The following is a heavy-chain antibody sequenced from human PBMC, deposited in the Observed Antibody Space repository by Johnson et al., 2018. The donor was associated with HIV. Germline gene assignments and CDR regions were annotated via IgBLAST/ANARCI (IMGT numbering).Heavy chain of an antibody. CDR1: GFTFSSFR. J-gene: IGHJ3*02. CDR2: INSDGSSR. V-gene: IGHV3-74*01. D-gene: IGHD3-22*01. Sequence: EQLVESGGGLVQPGGSLRLSCAASGFTFSSFRMHWVRQVPGKGQVCASRINSDGSSRRYADSVKGRFTISRDNDKNTLYLQMNSLRAEDTALYYCARDLKSYYDSSGYFDAFDIWGQGTMVTVSS. CDR3: ARDLKSYYDSSGYFDAFDI.